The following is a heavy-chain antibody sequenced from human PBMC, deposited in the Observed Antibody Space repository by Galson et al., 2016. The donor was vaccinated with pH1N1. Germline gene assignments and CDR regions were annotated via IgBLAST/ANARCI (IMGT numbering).Heavy chain of an antibody. J-gene: IGHJ4*02. D-gene: IGHD3-10*01. CDR2: IYHNNGPA. CDR3: AKVSFSGASDFYDH. CDR1: GFSISSGYY. V-gene: IGHV4-38-2*01. Sequence: LSLTCDVSGFSISSGYYWGWIRQSPGKGLEWIGNIYHNNGPAYYDPSLRDRVTMSVDTSKNQFTLKLSSVTAADTAIYYCAKVSFSGASDFYDHWGRGILVIVSS.